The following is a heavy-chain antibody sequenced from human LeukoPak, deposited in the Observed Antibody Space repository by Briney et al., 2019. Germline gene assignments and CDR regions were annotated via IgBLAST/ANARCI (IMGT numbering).Heavy chain of an antibody. D-gene: IGHD5-24*01. CDR2: IYYSGST. CDR1: SGSISSYY. CDR3: ARAGVGWLQSMGPFDY. J-gene: IGHJ4*02. Sequence: SSETLTLTCTVSSGSISSYYWNWIRQPPGKGLEWLGYIYYSGSTKYNPSLKSRVTISVDTSKNQFSLYLSSVTAADTAVYYCARAGVGWLQSMGPFDYWGQGTLVTVSS. V-gene: IGHV4-59*01.